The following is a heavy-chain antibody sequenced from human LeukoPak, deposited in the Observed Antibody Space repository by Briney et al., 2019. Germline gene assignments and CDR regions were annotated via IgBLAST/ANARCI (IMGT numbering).Heavy chain of an antibody. Sequence: KLWGVLRLSCEASGFTFSSYSVNWVRQAPGKGLEWVSSISGSSSYIYYADSLKGRFTISRDNARNSLYLQMNSLRAEDTAVYYCAKDGWARTIQLWSVYLNYYYYYYMDVWGKGTTVTVSS. J-gene: IGHJ6*03. CDR2: ISGSSSYI. V-gene: IGHV3-21*01. CDR3: AKDGWARTIQLWSVYLNYYYYYYMDV. CDR1: GFTFSSYS. D-gene: IGHD5-18*01.